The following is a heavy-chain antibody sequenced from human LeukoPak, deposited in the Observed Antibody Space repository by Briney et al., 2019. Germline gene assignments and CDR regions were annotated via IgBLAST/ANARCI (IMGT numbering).Heavy chain of an antibody. CDR3: AKHFGFVGYYYGMDV. CDR1: GFTFSSYS. J-gene: IGHJ6*02. V-gene: IGHV3-21*04. Sequence: PGGSLRLSCAASGFTFSSYSMNWVRQAPGKGLEWVSSISSSSSYIYYADSVKGRFTISRDNAKNSLYLQMNSLRAEDTAVYYCAKHFGFVGYYYGMDVWGQGTTVTVSS. CDR2: ISSSSSYI. D-gene: IGHD3-10*01.